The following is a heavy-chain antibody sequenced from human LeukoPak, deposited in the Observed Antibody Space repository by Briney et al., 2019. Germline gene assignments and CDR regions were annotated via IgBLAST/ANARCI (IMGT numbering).Heavy chain of an antibody. J-gene: IGHJ4*02. CDR2: ISWDGGST. CDR1: GFTFDDYT. Sequence: GGSLRLSCAASGFTFDDYTMHWVRHAPGKGLEWVSLISWDGGSTYYADSVKGRFTISRDNSKNSLYLQMNSLRTEDTALYYCAKDRSSSSYFDYWGQGTLVTVSS. D-gene: IGHD6-6*01. CDR3: AKDRSSSSYFDY. V-gene: IGHV3-43*01.